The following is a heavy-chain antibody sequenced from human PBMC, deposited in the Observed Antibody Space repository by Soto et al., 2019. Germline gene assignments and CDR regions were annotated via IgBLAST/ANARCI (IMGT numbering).Heavy chain of an antibody. D-gene: IGHD6-19*01. V-gene: IGHV3-15*07. CDR3: TTEKWLDTENDYYYYGMDV. J-gene: IGHJ6*02. Sequence: GGSLRLSCAASGFTFSNAWMNWVRQAPGKGLEWVGRIKSKTDGGTTDYAAPVKGRFTISRADSKNTLYLQMNSLKTEDTAVYYCTTEKWLDTENDYYYYGMDVWGQGTTVTVSS. CDR1: GFTFSNAW. CDR2: IKSKTDGGTT.